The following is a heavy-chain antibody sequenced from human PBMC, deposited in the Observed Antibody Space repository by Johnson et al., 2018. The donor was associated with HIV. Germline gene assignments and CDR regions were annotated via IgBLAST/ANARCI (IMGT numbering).Heavy chain of an antibody. Sequence: MLLVESGGGLVQPGGSLRLSCAASGFTFSIYWMTWVRQAPRKGLEWVSVIYSGGSTYYADSVKGRFTISRDISTKTPFLQMNSLRAEDTAVYYCARDPPVTTTHNAFDIWGQGTMVTVSS. CDR2: IYSGGST. J-gene: IGHJ3*02. V-gene: IGHV3-66*01. CDR3: ARDPPVTTTHNAFDI. D-gene: IGHD4-17*01. CDR1: GFTFSIYW.